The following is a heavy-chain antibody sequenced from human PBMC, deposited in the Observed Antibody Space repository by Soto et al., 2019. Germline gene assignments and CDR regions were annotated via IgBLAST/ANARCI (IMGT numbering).Heavy chain of an antibody. Sequence: SETLSLTCAVSSGSISSGGYSWSWIRQPPGKGLEWIGYIYHSGSTYYNPSLKSRVTISVDRSKNQFSLKLSSVTAADTAVYYCARENYYGVFDYWGQGTLVTVSS. CDR2: IYHSGST. CDR3: ARENYYGVFDY. D-gene: IGHD3-22*01. V-gene: IGHV4-30-2*01. J-gene: IGHJ4*02. CDR1: SGSISSGGYS.